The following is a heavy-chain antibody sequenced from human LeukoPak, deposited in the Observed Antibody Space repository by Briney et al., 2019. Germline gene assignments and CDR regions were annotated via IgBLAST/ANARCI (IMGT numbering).Heavy chain of an antibody. CDR2: IKQDGSEK. J-gene: IGHJ4*02. CDR1: GFTFSGYW. D-gene: IGHD3-9*01. V-gene: IGHV3-7*04. Sequence: PGGSLRLSCAASGFTFSGYWMSWVRQAPGKGLEWVANIKQDGSEKYYVDSVKGRFTISRDNAKNSLYLQMNSLRAEDTAVYYCARVAGEGYFDWLLPYYFDYWGQGTLVTVSS. CDR3: ARVAGEGYFDWLLPYYFDY.